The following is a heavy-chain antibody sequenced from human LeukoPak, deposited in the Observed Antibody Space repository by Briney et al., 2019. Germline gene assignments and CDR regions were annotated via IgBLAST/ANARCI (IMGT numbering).Heavy chain of an antibody. J-gene: IGHJ4*02. CDR3: AREQGQQWRRFDS. Sequence: AGGSLRLSCAASGLTFNSYSMHWVRQAPGKGLKWVAVISSHGSNKDYADSVKGRFTISRDNSENTLYLQMDSLTTEDTGVYYCAREQGQQWRRFDSWGQGSPVTVSS. V-gene: IGHV3-30*04. CDR1: GLTFNSYS. D-gene: IGHD6-19*01. CDR2: ISSHGSNK.